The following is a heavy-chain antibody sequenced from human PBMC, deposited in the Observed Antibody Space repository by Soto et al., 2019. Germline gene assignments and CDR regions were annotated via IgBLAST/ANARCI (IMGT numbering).Heavy chain of an antibody. CDR2: INHSGST. Sequence: SETLSLTCAVYGGSFSGYYWTWIRHPPGTGLEWIGEINHSGSTNYNTSLKSRVTISVDTSKNSLYLQMNSLKTEDTAVYYCVRISASASNAFDIWDQGTMVTVSS. CDR1: GGSFSGYY. J-gene: IGHJ3*02. V-gene: IGHV4-34*03. CDR3: VRISASASNAFDI. D-gene: IGHD3-3*02.